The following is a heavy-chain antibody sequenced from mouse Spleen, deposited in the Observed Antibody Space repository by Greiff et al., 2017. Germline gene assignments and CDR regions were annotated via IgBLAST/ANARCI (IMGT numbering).Heavy chain of an antibody. D-gene: IGHD1-1*02. CDR3: AKSYGPVYAMDY. Sequence: VQRVESGPGLVQPSQSLSITCTVSGFSLTSYGVHWVRQSPGKGLEWLGVIWRGGSTDYNAAFMSRLSITKDNSKSQVFFKMNSLQADDTAIYYCAKSYGPVYAMDYWGQGTSVTVSS. CDR1: GFSLTSYG. CDR2: IWRGGST. J-gene: IGHJ4*01. V-gene: IGHV2-5*01.